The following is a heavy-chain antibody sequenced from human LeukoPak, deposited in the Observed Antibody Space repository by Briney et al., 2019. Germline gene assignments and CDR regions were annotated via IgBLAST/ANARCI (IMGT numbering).Heavy chain of an antibody. CDR3: ARPRDGYNFGAFDL. CDR1: GGSVNSGTYY. Sequence: PSETLSLTCTVSGGSVNSGTYYWSWIRQPPGKGLEWIGNIHHSGRTNYNPSFKSRVTISVDTSKNQFSLKVDSVTAADTAVYYCARPRDGYNFGAFDLWGQGTLVSVSS. V-gene: IGHV4-61*01. CDR2: IHHSGRT. J-gene: IGHJ3*01. D-gene: IGHD5-24*01.